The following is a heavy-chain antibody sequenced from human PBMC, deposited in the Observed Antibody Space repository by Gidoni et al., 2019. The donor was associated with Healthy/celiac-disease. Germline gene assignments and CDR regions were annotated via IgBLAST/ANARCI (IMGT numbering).Heavy chain of an antibody. Sequence: EVQLVESGGGLVQPGRYLRLSCTASGSTFDDYAMHWVRQAPGKGLEWGSGISWNSGSIGYADSVKGRFTISRDNAKNSLYLQMNSLRAEDTALYYCAKDRNPVAGPGAFDIWGQVTMVTVSS. CDR2: ISWNSGSI. D-gene: IGHD6-19*01. CDR3: AKDRNPVAGPGAFDI. CDR1: GSTFDDYA. V-gene: IGHV3-9*01. J-gene: IGHJ3*02.